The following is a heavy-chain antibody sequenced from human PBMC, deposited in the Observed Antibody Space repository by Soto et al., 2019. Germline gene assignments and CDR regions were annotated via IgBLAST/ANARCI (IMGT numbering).Heavy chain of an antibody. Sequence: QVQLVESGGGVVQPGRSLRLSCAASGFTLSTYAMHWVRQAPGKGREWVAVISYDGSNKYYADSVKGRFTISRDTSKNTLYLQMNSLRPEDTAVYYCARDSTAVASYYFDNWGQGTPVTVSS. CDR2: ISYDGSNK. CDR1: GFTLSTYA. V-gene: IGHV3-30-3*01. J-gene: IGHJ4*02. CDR3: ARDSTAVASYYFDN. D-gene: IGHD6-19*01.